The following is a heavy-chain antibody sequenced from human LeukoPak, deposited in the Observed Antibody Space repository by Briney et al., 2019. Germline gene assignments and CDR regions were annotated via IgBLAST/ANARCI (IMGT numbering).Heavy chain of an antibody. D-gene: IGHD3-10*01. V-gene: IGHV3-72*01. CDR2: TRYKADSYTT. CDR3: VALVRGVVY. J-gene: IGHJ4*02. Sequence: GGSLRLSCAVAGITLSDHHMDWVRQAPGKGLEWVGRTRYKADSYTTDYAASVKGRFTISRDDSKNSLYLQMNSLKTEDTAVYHCVALVRGVVYWGQGTLVGVSS. CDR1: GITLSDHH.